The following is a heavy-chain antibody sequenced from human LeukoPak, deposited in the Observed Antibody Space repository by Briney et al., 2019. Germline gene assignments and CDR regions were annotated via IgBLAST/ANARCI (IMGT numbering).Heavy chain of an antibody. CDR1: GYTFTSYA. Sequence: ASVKVSCKASGYTFTSYAMNWVRQAPGQGLEWMGWINTNTGNPTYAQGFTGRFVFSLDTSVSTAYLQISSLKAEDTAVYYCARVPYSSGWYNGVPRSGFDYWGQGTLVTVSS. V-gene: IGHV7-4-1*02. CDR2: INTNTGNP. D-gene: IGHD6-19*01. J-gene: IGHJ4*02. CDR3: ARVPYSSGWYNGVPRSGFDY.